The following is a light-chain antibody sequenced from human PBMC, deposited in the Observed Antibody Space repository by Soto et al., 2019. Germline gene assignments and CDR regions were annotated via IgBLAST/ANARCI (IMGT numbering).Light chain of an antibody. V-gene: IGKV3-15*01. CDR2: GAS. Sequence: EVVMTQSPATLSVSPGERVTLSCRASQSINAHLAWYQQKPGQAPRLLIHGASTRATGIPARFSGSGFGTEFILTISCLQSEDFAVYYCQQYNTWLWTFGKGTKVEIQ. J-gene: IGKJ1*01. CDR3: QQYNTWLWT. CDR1: QSINAH.